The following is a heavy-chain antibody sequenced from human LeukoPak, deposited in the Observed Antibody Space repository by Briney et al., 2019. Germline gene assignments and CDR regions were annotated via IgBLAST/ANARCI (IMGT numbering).Heavy chain of an antibody. V-gene: IGHV3-23*01. CDR3: AKDSELYYDSSGYYPY. D-gene: IGHD3-22*01. CDR2: ISGSGGST. CDR1: GFTFSSYA. Sequence: GGSLRLSCAASGFTFSSYAMSWVRQAPGKGPEWVSAISGSGGSTYYADSVKGRFTISRDNSKNTLYLQMNSLRAEDTAVYYCAKDSELYYDSSGYYPYWGQGTLVTVSS. J-gene: IGHJ4*02.